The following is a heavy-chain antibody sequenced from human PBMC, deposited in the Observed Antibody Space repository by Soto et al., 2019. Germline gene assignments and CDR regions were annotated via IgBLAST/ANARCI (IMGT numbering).Heavy chain of an antibody. CDR2: IIGSGRMT. J-gene: IGHJ4*02. CDR1: GFTFRNFA. Sequence: GGSLRLSCAASGFTFRNFAMTWVRQAPGKGLEWVSGIIGSGRMTYYAGSVKGRLTFSRDNSKNSLYLQMNTRRADDTAVYYCAKEVEKNVNEPTPGACWGQGTVVTVSS. D-gene: IGHD1-1*01. V-gene: IGHV3-23*01. CDR3: AKEVEKNVNEPTPGAC.